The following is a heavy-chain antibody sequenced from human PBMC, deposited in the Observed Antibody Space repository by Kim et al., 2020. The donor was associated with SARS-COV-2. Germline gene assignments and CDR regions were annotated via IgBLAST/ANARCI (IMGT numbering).Heavy chain of an antibody. Sequence: GGSLRLSCTTSGFTFSSYSINWVRQAPGKGLEWVSAISDSGSHTYYADSVQGRFTASRDNAKNSLYLQMNSLRVEDTALYYCVKDTLLRGAYFDYWGQGTLVTVSS. CDR2: ISDSGSHT. J-gene: IGHJ4*02. D-gene: IGHD3-10*01. CDR3: VKDTLLRGAYFDY. CDR1: GFTFSSYS. V-gene: IGHV3-21*01.